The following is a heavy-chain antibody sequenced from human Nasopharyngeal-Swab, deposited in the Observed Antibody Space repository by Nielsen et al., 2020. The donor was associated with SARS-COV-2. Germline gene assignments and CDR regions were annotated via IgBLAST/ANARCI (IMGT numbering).Heavy chain of an antibody. V-gene: IGHV1-69*04. CDR3: AREPPHYYDSSGLASNWFDP. CDR2: IIPILGIA. Sequence: SVKVSCKASGGTFSSDAISWVRQAHGQGLEWMGRIIPILGIANYAQKFQGRVTITADKSTSTAYMELSSLRSEDTAVYYCAREPPHYYDSSGLASNWFDPWGQGTLVTVSS. J-gene: IGHJ5*02. CDR1: GGTFSSDA. D-gene: IGHD3-22*01.